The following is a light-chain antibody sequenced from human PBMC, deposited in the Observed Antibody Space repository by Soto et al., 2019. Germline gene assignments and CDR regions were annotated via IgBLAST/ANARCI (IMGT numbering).Light chain of an antibody. CDR3: SSYTSSSTLV. CDR1: SSDVGGYNY. Sequence: QSALTQPASVSGSPGQSITISCTGTSSDVGGYNYVSWYQQHPRKAPKLMIYDVSNRSSGVSNRFSGSKSGNTASLTISGLQAEDEADYYCSSYTSSSTLVFGTGTKLTVL. J-gene: IGLJ1*01. V-gene: IGLV2-14*01. CDR2: DVS.